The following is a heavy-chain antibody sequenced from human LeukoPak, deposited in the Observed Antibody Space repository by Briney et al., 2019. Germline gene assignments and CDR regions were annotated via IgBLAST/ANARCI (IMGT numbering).Heavy chain of an antibody. V-gene: IGHV1-69*04. CDR2: FNPEDGET. D-gene: IGHD2/OR15-2a*01. CDR1: GGTFSSYA. CDR3: AASFLRFSPDFDY. J-gene: IGHJ4*02. Sequence: SVKVSCKASGGTFSSYAISWVRQAPGQGLEWMGSFNPEDGETYSAQTFQGRLILTEDTSTDTAYMELRTLRSEDTAVFYCAASFLRFSPDFDYWGQGTLVTVSS.